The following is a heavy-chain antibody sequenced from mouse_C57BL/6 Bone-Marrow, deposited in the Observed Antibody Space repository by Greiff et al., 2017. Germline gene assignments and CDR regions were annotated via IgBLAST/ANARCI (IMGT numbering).Heavy chain of an antibody. J-gene: IGHJ2*01. CDR1: GYTFTSYW. Sequence: QVQLKQPGAELVKPGASVKMSCKASGYTFTSYWITWVKQRPGQGLEWIGDIYPGSGSTNYNEKFKSKATLTVDTSSSTAYMQLSSLTSEDSAVYYCARWRITTVVGNYWGQGTTLTVSS. V-gene: IGHV1-55*01. D-gene: IGHD1-1*01. CDR3: ARWRITTVVGNY. CDR2: IYPGSGST.